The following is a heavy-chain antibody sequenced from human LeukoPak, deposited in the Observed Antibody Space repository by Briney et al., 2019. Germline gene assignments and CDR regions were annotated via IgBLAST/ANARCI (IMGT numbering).Heavy chain of an antibody. J-gene: IGHJ4*02. Sequence: GGSLRLSCTASGFTFGDYAMSWVRQAPGKGLEWVGFIRSKAYGGTTEYAASVKGRFTISRDDSKSIAYLQMNSLKTEDTAVYYSTRDDHRSITIFGVVPYGGPDYWGQGTLVTVSS. CDR1: GFTFGDYA. D-gene: IGHD3-3*01. V-gene: IGHV3-49*04. CDR2: IRSKAYGGTT. CDR3: TRDDHRSITIFGVVPYGGPDY.